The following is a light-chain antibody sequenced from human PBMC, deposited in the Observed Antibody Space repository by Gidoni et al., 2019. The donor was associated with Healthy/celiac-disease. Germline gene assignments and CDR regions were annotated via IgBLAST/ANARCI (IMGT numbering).Light chain of an antibody. V-gene: IGKV3-15*01. J-gene: IGKJ5*01. Sequence: EIVMTQSPATLSVSPGERATLSCRASQSVSSNLAWYHQKPGQAPRLLIYGASTRATGIPARFSGSGSGTEFTLTISSLQSEDFAVYYCQQYNNWPRTFXXXTRLEIK. CDR1: QSVSSN. CDR2: GAS. CDR3: QQYNNWPRT.